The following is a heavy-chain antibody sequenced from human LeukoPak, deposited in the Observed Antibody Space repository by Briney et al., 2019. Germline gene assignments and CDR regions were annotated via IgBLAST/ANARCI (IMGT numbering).Heavy chain of an antibody. Sequence: PETLSLTCAVCGGSFSGYYWSWIRQPPGKGLEWIGEINHIGSTNYNPSLKSRVTISVDTSKNQFSLKLSSVTAADTAVYYCARDSRFLTMVRGVPVIDYWGQGTLVTVSS. CDR3: ARDSRFLTMVRGVPVIDY. V-gene: IGHV4-34*01. D-gene: IGHD3-10*01. CDR2: INHIGST. J-gene: IGHJ4*02. CDR1: GGSFSGYY.